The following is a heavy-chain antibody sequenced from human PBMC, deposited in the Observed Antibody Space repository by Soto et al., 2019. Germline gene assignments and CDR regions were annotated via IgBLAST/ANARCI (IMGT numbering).Heavy chain of an antibody. CDR2: ISGSGGST. J-gene: IGHJ4*02. D-gene: IGHD1-26*01. Sequence: GGSLRLSCASSGFTFSSYAMSWVRQAPGKGLEWVSAISGSGGSTYYADSVKGRFTISRDNSKNTLYLQMNSLRAEDTAVYYCAKRKPRSSSGSYFGYYFDYWGKGTLVTVSS. CDR3: AKRKPRSSSGSYFGYYFDY. CDR1: GFTFSSYA. V-gene: IGHV3-23*01.